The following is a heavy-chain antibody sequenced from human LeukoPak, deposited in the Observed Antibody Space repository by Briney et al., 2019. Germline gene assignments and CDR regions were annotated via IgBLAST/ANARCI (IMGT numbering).Heavy chain of an antibody. Sequence: PGGSLRLSCAASGFTFSSYSMNWVRKAPGKGLEWVSSISSSSSYIYYADSVKGRFTISRDNAKNSLYLQMNSLRAEDTAVYYCARDSSGINWFDPWGQGTLVTVSS. V-gene: IGHV3-21*01. CDR1: GFTFSSYS. J-gene: IGHJ5*02. CDR3: ARDSSGINWFDP. D-gene: IGHD6-19*01. CDR2: ISSSSSYI.